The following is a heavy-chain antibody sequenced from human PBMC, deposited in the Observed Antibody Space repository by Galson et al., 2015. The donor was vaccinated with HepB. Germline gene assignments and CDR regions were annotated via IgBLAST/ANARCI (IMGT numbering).Heavy chain of an antibody. CDR1: GYTFTSYA. V-gene: IGHV1-3*01. Sequence: SVKVSCKASGYTFTSYAVHWVRQAPGQSLEWMGWINAGNGNTKYSQKFQGRATIIRDTSASTTYMELSSLRSEDTAVYYCARDRASMAYFHGLDVWGQGTTVTVSS. CDR3: ARDRASMAYFHGLDV. J-gene: IGHJ6*02. D-gene: IGHD2/OR15-2a*01. CDR2: INAGNGNT.